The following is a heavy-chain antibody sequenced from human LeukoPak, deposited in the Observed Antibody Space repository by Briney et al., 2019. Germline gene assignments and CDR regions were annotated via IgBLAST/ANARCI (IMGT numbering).Heavy chain of an antibody. CDR2: IYTSGST. Sequence: PSETLSLTCTVSGGSISSYYWSWIRQPAGKGLEWIGRIYTSGSTNYNPSLKSRVTMSVDTSKNQFSLKLSSVTAADTAVYYCARDNDIVVVPAAASGYYMDVWGKGTTVTVSS. J-gene: IGHJ6*03. D-gene: IGHD2-2*01. CDR3: ARDNDIVVVPAAASGYYMDV. V-gene: IGHV4-4*07. CDR1: GGSISSYY.